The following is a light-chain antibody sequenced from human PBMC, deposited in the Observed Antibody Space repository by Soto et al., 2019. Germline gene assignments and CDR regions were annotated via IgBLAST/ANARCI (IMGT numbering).Light chain of an antibody. CDR1: QSVSVNY. CDR2: GAS. J-gene: IGKJ1*01. CDR3: QQYANSPET. Sequence: EIVLTQSPGTLSLSPGERATLSCRASQSVSVNYLAWYQQKPGQAPRLLIYGASSRATGIPDRFSGSGSGTDVRLTISRLEPEDFAVYYCQQYANSPETFGQGTKVEIK. V-gene: IGKV3-20*01.